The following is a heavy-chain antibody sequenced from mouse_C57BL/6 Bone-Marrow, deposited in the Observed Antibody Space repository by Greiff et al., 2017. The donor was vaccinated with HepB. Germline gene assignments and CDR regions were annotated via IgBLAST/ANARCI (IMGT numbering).Heavy chain of an antibody. Sequence: VQLQQSGPGLVQPSQSLSITCTVSGFSLTSYGVHWVRQSPGKGLEWLGVIWSGGSTDYNAAFISRLSISKDNSKSQVFFKMNSLQADDTAIYYCARKKNYGSSFYAMDYWGQGTSVTVSS. V-gene: IGHV2-2*01. CDR2: IWSGGST. CDR3: ARKKNYGSSFYAMDY. CDR1: GFSLTSYG. D-gene: IGHD1-1*01. J-gene: IGHJ4*01.